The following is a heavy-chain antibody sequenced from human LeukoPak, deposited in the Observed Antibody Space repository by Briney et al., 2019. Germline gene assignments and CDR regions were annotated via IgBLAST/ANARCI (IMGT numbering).Heavy chain of an antibody. J-gene: IGHJ4*02. D-gene: IGHD6-13*01. CDR3: AKDRYSGLNTIDY. CDR1: GFTFSTYS. CDR2: ISSGGSNK. V-gene: IGHV3-30*04. Sequence: PGRSLRLSCAASGFTFSTYSMHWVRQAPGKGLEWVAVISSGGSNKYYADSVKGRFTISRDNPKNTLYLQMNSLRVEDTAVYYCAKDRYSGLNTIDYWGQGTLVTVSS.